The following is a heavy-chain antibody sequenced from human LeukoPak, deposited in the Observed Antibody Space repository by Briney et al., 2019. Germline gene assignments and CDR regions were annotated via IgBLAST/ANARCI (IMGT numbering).Heavy chain of an antibody. Sequence: GGSLRLSCAASGFTFSSYWMHWVRQAPGKGLVWVSRINSDGSSTIHAGSVKGRFTISRDNAKNTLYLQMNSLRAEDTAVYYCAREVYSSGWSSFDYWGQGTLVTVSS. CDR3: AREVYSSGWSSFDY. CDR1: GFTFSSYW. CDR2: INSDGSST. V-gene: IGHV3-74*01. J-gene: IGHJ4*02. D-gene: IGHD6-19*01.